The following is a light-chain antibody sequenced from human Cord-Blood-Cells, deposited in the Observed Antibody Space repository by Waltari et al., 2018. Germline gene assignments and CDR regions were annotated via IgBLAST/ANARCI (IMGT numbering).Light chain of an antibody. J-gene: IGKJ1*01. CDR1: QSISSW. Sequence: DIQMTQSPSTLSASVGDRVTITCRASQSISSWLAWYQQKPGKAPKLLIYDASSLESGVPSRFSGSGSGTEFTLTISSLQTDDFATYYCQQYNSYSGTFGQGTKVEIK. V-gene: IGKV1-5*01. CDR2: DAS. CDR3: QQYNSYSGT.